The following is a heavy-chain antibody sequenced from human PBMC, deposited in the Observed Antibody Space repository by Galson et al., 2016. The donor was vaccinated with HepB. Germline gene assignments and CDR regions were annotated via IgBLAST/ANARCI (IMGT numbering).Heavy chain of an antibody. V-gene: IGHV3-49*03. J-gene: IGHJ4*02. CDR1: GFTFSDFA. Sequence: SLRLSCATSGFTFSDFAMYWFRQTPGKRLEWVGFVRSETCGATTEYAASVRDRFTISRDDSKSIAYLQRSSLRTEDTAIYFCSRRREMVVTALQGYWGQGTLVTVSS. D-gene: IGHD2-21*02. CDR2: VRSETCGATT. CDR3: SRRREMVVTALQGY.